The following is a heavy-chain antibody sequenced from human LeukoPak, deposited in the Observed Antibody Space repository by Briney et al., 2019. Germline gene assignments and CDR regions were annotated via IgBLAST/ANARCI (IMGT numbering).Heavy chain of an antibody. D-gene: IGHD3-3*01. Sequence: GGSLRLSCAASGCTVSSNYMTWVRQAPGKGLEWVSIIYAGGMTYYADSVKGRFTISRDNSKNMLYLQMNSLRAADTAVYYCARGTSRTSPLSGYYRGYFDYWGQGTLVTSPQ. J-gene: IGHJ4*02. V-gene: IGHV3-66*02. CDR1: GCTVSSNY. CDR2: IYAGGMT. CDR3: ARGTSRTSPLSGYYRGYFDY.